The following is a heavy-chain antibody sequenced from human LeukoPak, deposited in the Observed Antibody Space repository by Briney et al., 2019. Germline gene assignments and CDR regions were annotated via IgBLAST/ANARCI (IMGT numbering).Heavy chain of an antibody. J-gene: IGHJ4*02. D-gene: IGHD2-15*01. CDR2: ISSNGGST. Sequence: GGSLRLSCAASGFTFSSYAMHWVRQAPGKGLEYVSAISSNGGSTYYANSVKGRFTISRDNSKNTLYLQMGSLRAEDMAVYYCAKDSKVAATVYYFDYWGQGTLVTVSS. V-gene: IGHV3-64*01. CDR3: AKDSKVAATVYYFDY. CDR1: GFTFSSYA.